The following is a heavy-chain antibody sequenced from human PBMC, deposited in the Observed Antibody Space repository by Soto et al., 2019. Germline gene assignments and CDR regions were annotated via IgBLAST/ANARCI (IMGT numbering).Heavy chain of an antibody. Sequence: SETLSLTCTVSRGSISNYFWTWIRQRPGRGLEWIGYISYSGTTNYNASLKSRVTISVDTSANQFSLRLRSVTAADTAVYYCASVPAAMVAYYYYYMYVWGKGTTVTVSS. CDR2: ISYSGTT. J-gene: IGHJ6*03. CDR3: ASVPAAMVAYYYYYMYV. D-gene: IGHD2-2*01. V-gene: IGHV4-59*01. CDR1: RGSISNYF.